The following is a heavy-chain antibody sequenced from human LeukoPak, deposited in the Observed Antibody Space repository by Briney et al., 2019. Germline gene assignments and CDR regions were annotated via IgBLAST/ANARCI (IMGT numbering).Heavy chain of an antibody. CDR2: IIPILGIA. J-gene: IGHJ4*02. D-gene: IGHD3-22*01. CDR1: GYTFNSYA. Sequence: GASVKVSCKASGYTFNSYAISWVRQAPGQGLEWMGRIIPILGIANYAQKFQGRVTITADKSTSTAYMELSSLRSEDTAVYYCARQINGGYYPFDYWGQGTLVTVSS. V-gene: IGHV1-69*04. CDR3: ARQINGGYYPFDY.